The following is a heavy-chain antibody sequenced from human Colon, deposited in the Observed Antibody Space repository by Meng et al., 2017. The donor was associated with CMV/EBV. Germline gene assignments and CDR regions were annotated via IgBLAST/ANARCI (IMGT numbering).Heavy chain of an antibody. V-gene: IGHV4-38-2*01. Sequence: SETLSLTCSVSGHSMSAGYFWGWIRQPPGKGLEWIDSISHSMSTFYNPSLKGRVIISLDTSKNQFSLRLDSVTASDTAVYYCARSGEENVLVPTAIRRRMYAFDVWGQGTMVTVSS. CDR2: ISHSMST. CDR3: ARSGEENVLVPTAIRRRMYAFDV. J-gene: IGHJ3*01. CDR1: GHSMSAGYF. D-gene: IGHD2-2*02.